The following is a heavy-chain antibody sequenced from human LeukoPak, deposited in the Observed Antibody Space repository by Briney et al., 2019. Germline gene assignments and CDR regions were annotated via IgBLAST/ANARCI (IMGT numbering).Heavy chain of an antibody. J-gene: IGHJ3*01. CDR3: AREEGAPIAAANV. D-gene: IGHD6-13*01. Sequence: ASVTVSCKASGSTFTVYYMHWVRQAPGQGLEWMGWINPNSGGTNYAQKFQGRVTMTTDTSTSTAYMELRSQRSDDTAVYYCAREEGAPIAAANVWGRGTVVTVSA. CDR2: INPNSGGT. CDR1: GSTFTVYY. V-gene: IGHV1-2*02.